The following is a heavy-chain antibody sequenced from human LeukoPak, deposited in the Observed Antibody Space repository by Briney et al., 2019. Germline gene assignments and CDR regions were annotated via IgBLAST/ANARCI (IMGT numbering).Heavy chain of an antibody. D-gene: IGHD2-15*01. CDR2: INTYNGNT. CDR3: ARDFYCSGGSCYDAFDI. CDR1: GYTFTSYG. J-gene: IGHJ3*02. V-gene: IGHV1-18*01. Sequence: ASVKVSCKASGYTFTSYGISWVRQAPGQGLEWMGWINTYNGNTKYVQTLQGRVTMTTDTSTSTAYMELRSLRSDDTAVFYCARDFYCSGGSCYDAFDIWGQGTMVTVSS.